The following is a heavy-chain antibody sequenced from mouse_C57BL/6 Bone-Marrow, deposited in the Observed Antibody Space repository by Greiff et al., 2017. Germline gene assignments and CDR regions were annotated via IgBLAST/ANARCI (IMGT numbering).Heavy chain of an antibody. Sequence: SGAELVRPGASVKMSCKASGYTFTSYNMHWVKQTPRQGLEWIGAIYPGNGDTSYNQKFKGKATLTVDKSSSTAYMQLSSLTSEDSAVYFCAGAMVTTGYYFDYWGQGTTLTVSS. CDR3: AGAMVTTGYYFDY. J-gene: IGHJ2*01. D-gene: IGHD2-2*01. CDR1: GYTFTSYN. CDR2: IYPGNGDT. V-gene: IGHV1-12*01.